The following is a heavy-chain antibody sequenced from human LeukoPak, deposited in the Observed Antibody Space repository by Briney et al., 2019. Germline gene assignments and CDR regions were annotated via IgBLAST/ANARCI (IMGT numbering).Heavy chain of an antibody. V-gene: IGHV1-18*04. CDR1: GYNFTTYF. Sequence: ASVTVSCKTSGYNFTTYFITWVRQAPGQGLEWVGWISPYNGHTKYTHNLQGRVTMTTDTSTSTAFLELRSLMSDDTAVYYCAREGQSRKFDSWGQGTLVTVSS. CDR2: ISPYNGHT. D-gene: IGHD4-11*01. CDR3: AREGQSRKFDS. J-gene: IGHJ5*01.